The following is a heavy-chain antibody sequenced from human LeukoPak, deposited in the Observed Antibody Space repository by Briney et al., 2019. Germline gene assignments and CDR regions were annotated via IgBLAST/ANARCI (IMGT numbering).Heavy chain of an antibody. CDR3: ARDASSYYYGSGRAKYYFDY. V-gene: IGHV1-46*01. CDR2: INPSGGST. D-gene: IGHD3-10*01. Sequence: ASVKVSCKASGYTFTSYYMHWVRQAPGQGLEWMGIINPSGGSTSYAQKFQGRVTMTRDTSTSTVYMELSSLRSEDTAVYYCARDASSYYYGSGRAKYYFDYWGQGTLVTVSS. J-gene: IGHJ4*02. CDR1: GYTFTSYY.